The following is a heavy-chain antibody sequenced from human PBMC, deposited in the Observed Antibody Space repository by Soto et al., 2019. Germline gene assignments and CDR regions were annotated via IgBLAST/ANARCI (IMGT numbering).Heavy chain of an antibody. CDR1: GYTFTSNG. Sequence: QVQLVQSGAEVKKPGASVKVSCKASGYTFTSNGISWVRQAPGQGLEWMGWISAYNGNTNYAQKLQGRVTMTTDTSTSTAYMELRSLRSDDTAVYFCARDLAYCGGDCYPIDYWGQGTLVTVTS. D-gene: IGHD2-21*02. J-gene: IGHJ4*02. V-gene: IGHV1-18*01. CDR2: ISAYNGNT. CDR3: ARDLAYCGGDCYPIDY.